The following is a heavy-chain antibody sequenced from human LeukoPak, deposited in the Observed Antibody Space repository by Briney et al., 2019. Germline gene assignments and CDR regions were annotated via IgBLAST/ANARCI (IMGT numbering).Heavy chain of an antibody. CDR2: IKSKTSGGTI. Sequence: PGGSLTLSCAASGVDFSFTWMSWVRQAPGQGLELVGRIKSKTSGGTIDYAAPVRGRFTISRDATENMVFLQMSSLKIEDTAVYYCTRESGNKTSRQRGFDSWGQGILVTVSS. J-gene: IGHJ4*02. V-gene: IGHV3-15*01. CDR3: TRESGNKTSRQRGFDS. CDR1: GVDFSFTW. D-gene: IGHD1-1*01.